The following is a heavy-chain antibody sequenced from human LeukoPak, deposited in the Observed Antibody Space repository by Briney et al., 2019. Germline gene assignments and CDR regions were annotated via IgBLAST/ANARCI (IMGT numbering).Heavy chain of an antibody. CDR1: GYTFTSYG. CDR2: MNPNSGNT. J-gene: IGHJ3*02. V-gene: IGHV1-8*02. CDR3: ARPHTTVVTPSGGDDAFDI. D-gene: IGHD4-23*01. Sequence: GASVKVSCKASGYTFTSYGISWVRQAPGQGLEWRGWMNPNSGNTGYAQKFQGRVTMTRNTSISTAYMELSSLRSEDTAVYYCARPHTTVVTPSGGDDAFDIWGQGTMVTVSS.